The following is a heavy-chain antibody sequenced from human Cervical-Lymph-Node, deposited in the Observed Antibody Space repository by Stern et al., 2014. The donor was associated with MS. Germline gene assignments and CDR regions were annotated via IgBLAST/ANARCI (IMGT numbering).Heavy chain of an antibody. D-gene: IGHD1-1*01. CDR1: GGTFSSYA. J-gene: IGHJ6*02. CDR3: ARDENWNYYYYYGMDV. Sequence: VQLVESGAEVKKPGSSVKVSCNASGGTFSSYAISWVRQAPGQGLEWMGGIIPIFGTANYAQKFQGRVTITADKSTSTAYMELSSLRSEDTAVYYCARDENWNYYYYYGMDVWGQGTTVTVSS. V-gene: IGHV1-69*06. CDR2: IIPIFGTA.